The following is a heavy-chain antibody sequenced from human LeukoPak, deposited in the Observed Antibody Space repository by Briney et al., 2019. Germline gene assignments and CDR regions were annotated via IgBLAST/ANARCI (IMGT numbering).Heavy chain of an antibody. D-gene: IGHD2-21*02. Sequence: GGSLRLSCAASGFTFSSYAMGWVRQAPGKGLEWVSVISGSGGSTSYADSVKGRFTISRDNSKNTLDLQMNSLRAEDTAVYYCTSWGDTTAEYFQRWGQGTLVTVSS. CDR1: GFTFSSYA. CDR3: TSWGDTTAEYFQR. CDR2: ISGSGGST. V-gene: IGHV3-23*01. J-gene: IGHJ1*01.